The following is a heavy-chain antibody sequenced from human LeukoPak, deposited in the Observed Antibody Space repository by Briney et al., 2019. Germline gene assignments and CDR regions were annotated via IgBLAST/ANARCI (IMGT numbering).Heavy chain of an antibody. V-gene: IGHV3-23*01. Sequence: PRGSLRLSCAASGFTFSSYAMSWVRQAPGKGLEWVSAISGSGGSTYYADSVKGRFTISRDNSKNTLYLQMNSLRAEDTAVYYCAKTEYYYGSGSRRTPHAFDIWGQGTMVTVSS. CDR2: ISGSGGST. D-gene: IGHD3-10*01. CDR3: AKTEYYYGSGSRRTPHAFDI. CDR1: GFTFSSYA. J-gene: IGHJ3*02.